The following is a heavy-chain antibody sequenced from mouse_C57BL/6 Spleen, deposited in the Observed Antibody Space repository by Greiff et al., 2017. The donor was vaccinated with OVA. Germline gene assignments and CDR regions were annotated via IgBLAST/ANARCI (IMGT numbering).Heavy chain of an antibody. CDR1: CYAFRSSC. CDR3: ARYDSWFAY. V-gene: IGHV1-82*01. J-gene: IGHJ3*01. CDR2: IYPGAGDT. D-gene: IGHD2-3*01. Sequence: VQLPQSGPELVKPGASVQISCKASCYAFRSSCLNWVQPRPGQGLALIGRIYPGAGDTNYNGKFKGKATLTADKSSSTAYMQLSSLTSEDSAVYFCARYDSWFAYWGQGTLVTVSA.